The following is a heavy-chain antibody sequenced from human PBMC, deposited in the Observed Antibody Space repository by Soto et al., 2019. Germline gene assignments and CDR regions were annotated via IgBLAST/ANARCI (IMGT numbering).Heavy chain of an antibody. J-gene: IGHJ3*01. Sequence: GGSLRLSCAASGFTFSSYGMHWVRQAPGKGLEWVAVISYDGSNKYYADSVKGRFTISRDNAKNSLYLQMNSLRAEDTAVYYCASMMIAVAGSAAWGQGTMVTVSS. D-gene: IGHD6-19*01. CDR1: GFTFSSYG. CDR3: ASMMIAVAGSAA. V-gene: IGHV3-33*08. CDR2: ISYDGSNK.